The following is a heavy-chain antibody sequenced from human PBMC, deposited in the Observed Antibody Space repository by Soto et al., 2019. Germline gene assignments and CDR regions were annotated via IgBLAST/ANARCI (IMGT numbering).Heavy chain of an antibody. CDR1: GFTFSSYA. D-gene: IGHD2-15*01. V-gene: IGHV3-23*01. Sequence: GGSLRLSCAASGFTFSSYAMSWVRQAPGKGLEWVSAISGSGGSTYYADYVKGRFTISRDNSKNTLYLQMNSLRAEDTAVYYCAKLRDIVVVVAEDVWGKGTTVTVSS. CDR2: ISGSGGST. J-gene: IGHJ6*04. CDR3: AKLRDIVVVVAEDV.